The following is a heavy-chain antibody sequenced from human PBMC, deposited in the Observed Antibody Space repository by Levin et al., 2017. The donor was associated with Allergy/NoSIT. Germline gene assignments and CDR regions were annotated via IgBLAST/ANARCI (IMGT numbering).Heavy chain of an antibody. V-gene: IGHV3-48*01. J-gene: IGHJ4*02. CDR2: ISSSSSTI. CDR1: GFTFSSYS. D-gene: IGHD6-13*01. Sequence: GGSLRLSCAASGFTFSSYSMNWVRQAPGKGLEWVSYISSSSSTIYYADSVKGRFTISRDNAKNSLYLQMNSLRAEDTAVYYCARDGGQQLPESYDYWGQGTLVTVSS. CDR3: ARDGGQQLPESYDY.